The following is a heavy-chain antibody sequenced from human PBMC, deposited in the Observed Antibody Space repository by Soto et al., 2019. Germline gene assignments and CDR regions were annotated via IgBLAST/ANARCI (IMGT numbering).Heavy chain of an antibody. J-gene: IGHJ4*02. D-gene: IGHD2-2*01. CDR1: GYSFTSYW. V-gene: IGHV5-51*01. CDR2: IYPGDSDT. CDR3: VRLGDIVVVPAAPAYFDY. Sequence: GESLKISCKGSGYSFTSYWIGWVRQMPGKGLEWMGIIYPGDSDTRYSPSFQGQVTISADKSISTAYLQWSSLKASDTAMYYCVRLGDIVVVPAAPAYFDYWGQGTLVTVSS.